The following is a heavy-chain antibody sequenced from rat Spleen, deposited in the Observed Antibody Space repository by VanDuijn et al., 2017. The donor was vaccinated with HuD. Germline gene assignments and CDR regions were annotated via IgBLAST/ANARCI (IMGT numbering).Heavy chain of an antibody. CDR2: IWGHGGT. J-gene: IGHJ2*01. Sequence: QVQLKESGPGLVQPSQTLSLTCTVSGLSLTSNTVSWIRQPPGKGLEWMGVIWGHGGTDYNSAIKSRLSISRDTSRSQVFLQMNGLQTEDTAIYFCARGSVFFDYWGQGVMVTVSS. CDR3: ARGSVFFDY. V-gene: IGHV2-47*01. CDR1: GLSLTSNT.